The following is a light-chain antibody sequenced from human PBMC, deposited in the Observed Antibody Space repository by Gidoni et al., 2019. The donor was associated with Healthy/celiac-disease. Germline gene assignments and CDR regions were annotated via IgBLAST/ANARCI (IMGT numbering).Light chain of an antibody. CDR2: AAS. Sequence: DIQMTQSPSSLSASVGDRVTITCRASQSISSYLNWYQQKPGKAPKLLIYAASSLQSGVPSRFSGSGSGTDFTLTNSSLQPEDFATYYCQQSYSTAGTFGQGTKVEIK. CDR1: QSISSY. V-gene: IGKV1-39*01. CDR3: QQSYSTAGT. J-gene: IGKJ1*01.